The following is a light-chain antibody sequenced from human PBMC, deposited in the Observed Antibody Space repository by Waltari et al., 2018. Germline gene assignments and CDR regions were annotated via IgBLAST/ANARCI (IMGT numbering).Light chain of an antibody. CDR1: QSPLHNEGKTY. CDR2: EVS. J-gene: IGKJ3*01. Sequence: DIVMTQTPLSLSVTPGQPASISCKSSQSPLHNEGKTYLYWYLQKPGQSPQLLIYEVSNRFSGVPDRFSGSGSGTDFTLKISRVEAEDVGLYYCMQTTHPPFTFGPGTKVDIK. CDR3: MQTTHPPFT. V-gene: IGKV2D-29*02.